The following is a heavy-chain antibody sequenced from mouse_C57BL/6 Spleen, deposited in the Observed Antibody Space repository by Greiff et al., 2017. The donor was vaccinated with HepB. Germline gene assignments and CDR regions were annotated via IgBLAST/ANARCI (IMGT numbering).Heavy chain of an antibody. CDR2: INPSNGGT. J-gene: IGHJ3*01. CDR3: ARGNYGSSYPAWFAY. CDR1: GYTFTSYW. V-gene: IGHV1-53*01. D-gene: IGHD1-1*01. Sequence: QVQLQHPGTELVKPGASVKLSCKASGYTFTSYWMHWVKQRPGQGLEWIGNINPSNGGTNYNEKFKSKATLTVDKSSSTAYMQLSSLTSEDSAVYYCARGNYGSSYPAWFAYWGQGTLVTVSA.